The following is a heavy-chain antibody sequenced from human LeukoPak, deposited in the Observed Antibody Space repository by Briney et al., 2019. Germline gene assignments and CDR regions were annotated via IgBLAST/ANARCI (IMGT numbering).Heavy chain of an antibody. D-gene: IGHD4-17*01. CDR3: ARDLWWASTVTTWDY. J-gene: IGHJ4*02. CDR2: INPNSGGT. V-gene: IGHV1-2*02. CDR1: GYTFTGYY. Sequence: GASVKVSCKASGYTFTGYYMHWVRQAPGQGLEWMGWINPNSGGTNYAQKFQGRVTMTRDTSISTAYMELRRLRSDDTAVYYCARDLWWASTVTTWDYWGQGTLVTVSS.